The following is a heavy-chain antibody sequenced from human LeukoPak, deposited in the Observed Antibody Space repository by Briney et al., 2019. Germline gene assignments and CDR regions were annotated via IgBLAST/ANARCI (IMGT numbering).Heavy chain of an antibody. D-gene: IGHD6-13*01. CDR1: GFTFSSYG. J-gene: IGHJ4*02. CDR3: AKDLARIAAAGTNY. CDR2: ISYDGSNR. Sequence: GGSLRLSCAASGFTFSSYGMHWVRQAPGKGLEWVAVISYDGSNRYYADSVKGRFTISRDNSKNTLYLQMNSLRAEDTAVYYCAKDLARIAAAGTNYWGQGTLVTVSS. V-gene: IGHV3-30*18.